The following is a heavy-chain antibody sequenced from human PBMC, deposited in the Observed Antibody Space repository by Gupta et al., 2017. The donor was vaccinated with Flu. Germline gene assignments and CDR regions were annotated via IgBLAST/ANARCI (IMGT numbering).Heavy chain of an antibody. D-gene: IGHD6-13*01. Sequence: QVQLVQSGAEVKKPGSSVKVSCKASGGTFSSYAISWVRQAPGQGLEWMGGIIPIFGTANYAQKFQGRVTITADKSTSTAYMELSSLRSEDTAVYYCARVSAPGGIAAYYYYGMDVWGQGTTVTVSS. CDR1: GGTFSSYA. CDR3: ARVSAPGGIAAYYYYGMDV. J-gene: IGHJ6*02. CDR2: IIPIFGTA. V-gene: IGHV1-69*06.